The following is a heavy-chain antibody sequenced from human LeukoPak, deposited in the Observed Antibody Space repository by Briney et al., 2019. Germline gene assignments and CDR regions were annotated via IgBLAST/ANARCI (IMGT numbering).Heavy chain of an antibody. CDR1: GFTFSSYE. J-gene: IGHJ2*01. CDR2: ISSSGSTI. Sequence: GGSLRLSCAASGFTFSSYEMNWVRQAPGKGLEWVSYISSSGSTIYYADSVKGRLTISRDNAKNSLYMQMNSLRDEDTAVYYCAREALGWLQFTTDWYFDLWGRGTLVTVSS. CDR3: AREALGWLQFTTDWYFDL. D-gene: IGHD5-24*01. V-gene: IGHV3-48*03.